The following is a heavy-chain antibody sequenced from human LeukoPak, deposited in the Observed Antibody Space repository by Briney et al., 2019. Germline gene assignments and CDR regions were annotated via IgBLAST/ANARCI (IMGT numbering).Heavy chain of an antibody. CDR2: IKQDGSEK. J-gene: IGHJ5*02. CDR3: ARDRQPTYYYDIGRWFDP. V-gene: IGHV3-7*01. D-gene: IGHD3-22*01. Sequence: PGGSLRLSCAASGVNFSSYWMSWVRQAPGKGLEWVADIKQDGSEKYYVDSVKGRFTISRDNAKNSLYLQMNSLRAEDTAVYYCARDRQPTYYYDIGRWFDPWGQGTLVTVSS. CDR1: GVNFSSYW.